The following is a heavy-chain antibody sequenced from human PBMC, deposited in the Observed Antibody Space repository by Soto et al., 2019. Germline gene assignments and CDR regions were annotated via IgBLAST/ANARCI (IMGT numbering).Heavy chain of an antibody. D-gene: IGHD2-15*01. CDR1: GFTFRNYA. J-gene: IGHJ6*02. Sequence: QVQLVESGGGVVQPGGSLRLSCAASGFTFRNYAMHWVRQAPGKGLECLAVIAYDGSNAFYRESVKGRFTISRDNSKNTLYRHMNSLRSEDTGVYYCARGEREDILVVVGARPGEYGIDIWGQGTTVTVSS. V-gene: IGHV3-30-3*01. CDR3: ARGEREDILVVVGARPGEYGIDI. CDR2: IAYDGSNA.